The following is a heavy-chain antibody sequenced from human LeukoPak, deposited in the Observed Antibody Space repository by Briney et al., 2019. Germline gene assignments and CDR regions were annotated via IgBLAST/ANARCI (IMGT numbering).Heavy chain of an antibody. CDR1: GFTFSDHF. CDR3: ASKGSSSHYYYYGMDV. Sequence: VQPGRSLRLSCAASGFTFSDHFMSWIRQAPGKGLEWVSHISRSGSTISYADSVKGRFTISRDNAKNSLYLQMNSLRADDTAVYYCASKGSSSHYYYYGMDVWGQGTTVTVSS. CDR2: ISRSGSTI. V-gene: IGHV3-11*01. D-gene: IGHD6-6*01. J-gene: IGHJ6*02.